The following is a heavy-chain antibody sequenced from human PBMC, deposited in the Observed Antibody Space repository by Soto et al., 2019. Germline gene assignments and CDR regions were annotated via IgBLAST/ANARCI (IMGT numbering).Heavy chain of an antibody. J-gene: IGHJ1*01. CDR3: AKDPCSSGSCYSYFQH. D-gene: IGHD2-15*01. Sequence: GGSPRLSCAASGFTFSSYAMSWFRQAPGKGPEWVSGISGSADRAYYADSVQGRFTISRDNSMNTLYLQMNSLRAEDTAVYYCAKDPCSSGSCYSYFQHWGLGTLVTVSS. CDR1: GFTFSSYA. V-gene: IGHV3-23*01. CDR2: ISGSADRA.